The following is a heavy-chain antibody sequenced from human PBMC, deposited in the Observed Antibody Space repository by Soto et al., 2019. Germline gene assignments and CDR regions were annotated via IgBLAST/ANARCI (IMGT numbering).Heavy chain of an antibody. J-gene: IGHJ3*02. Sequence: GGSLRLPCATSGFIFTTYAMNWVRQAPGKGLEWVSAISSSGESTFYAESVRGRFTISRDNSLNTLYLHMRSLRPEDTAVYYCAHPRGYGVFDAVDIWGQGTMVTVSS. CDR1: GFIFTTYA. D-gene: IGHD4-17*01. CDR2: ISSSGEST. V-gene: IGHV3-23*01. CDR3: AHPRGYGVFDAVDI.